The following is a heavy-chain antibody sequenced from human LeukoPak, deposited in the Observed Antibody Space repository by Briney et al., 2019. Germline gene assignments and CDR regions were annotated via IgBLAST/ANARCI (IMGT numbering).Heavy chain of an antibody. J-gene: IGHJ3*02. Sequence: RASVKVSCKASGYTFSRYGITWVRQAPGQGLEWMGWITAYDGNTNFAQNFQARVTKTTDTSTNTAYMELRSLRSDDTAVYYCARQSFIAGDNWNYVLNGDDALDIWGQGTMVTVSS. D-gene: IGHD1-7*01. CDR1: GYTFSRYG. V-gene: IGHV1-18*01. CDR2: ITAYDGNT. CDR3: ARQSFIAGDNWNYVLNGDDALDI.